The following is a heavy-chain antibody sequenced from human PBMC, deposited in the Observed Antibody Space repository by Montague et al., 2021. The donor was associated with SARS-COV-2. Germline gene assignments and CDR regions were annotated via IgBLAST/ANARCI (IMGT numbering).Heavy chain of an antibody. D-gene: IGHD3-10*01. V-gene: IGHV4-34*01. CDR3: ARSSGSYSTFDF. Sequence: SETLSLTCAVYGGSFSGYYWTWIRQSPGKGLEWIAEINHSGTTNXNFNPSLRSRVTISVDTSENQFSLKLSSVTAADTAVYYCARSSGSYSTFDFWGQGTLVTVSS. CDR2: INHSGTT. CDR1: GGSFSGYY. J-gene: IGHJ4*02.